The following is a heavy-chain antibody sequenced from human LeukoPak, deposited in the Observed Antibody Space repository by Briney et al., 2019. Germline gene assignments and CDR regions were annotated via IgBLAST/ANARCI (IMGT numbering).Heavy chain of an antibody. CDR2: GRSKAYGGTT. V-gene: IGHV3-49*04. D-gene: IGHD2-2*01. CDR3: TRDRIVVVPAAMVYFDY. J-gene: IGHJ4*02. Sequence: PGGSLSLSCTVSGFTFGDNAMSWDRQPQGQGMGWEGFGRSKAYGGTTEYAASVKGRFIVSRDDSKSIAYLQINSLKTEDTAAYYCTRDRIVVVPAAMVYFDYWGQGTLVTVSS. CDR1: GFTFGDNA.